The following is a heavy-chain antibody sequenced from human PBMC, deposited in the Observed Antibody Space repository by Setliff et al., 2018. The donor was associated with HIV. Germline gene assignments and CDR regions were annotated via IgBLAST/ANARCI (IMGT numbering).Heavy chain of an antibody. Sequence: PSETLSLTCNVSGGSIKDYYWSWIRQPPGKGLEWLGYMSFSANSNYNPSLKNRITISIDTSKNQFSLRLKSVTAADAAIYYCAGGAGAFGAKLDSWGQGSLVTVSS. D-gene: IGHD3-10*01. CDR2: MSFSANS. J-gene: IGHJ4*02. CDR1: GGSIKDYY. V-gene: IGHV4-59*01. CDR3: AGGAGAFGAKLDS.